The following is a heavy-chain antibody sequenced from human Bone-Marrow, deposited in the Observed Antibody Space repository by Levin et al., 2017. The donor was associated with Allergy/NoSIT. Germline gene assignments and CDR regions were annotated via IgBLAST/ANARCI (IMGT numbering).Heavy chain of an antibody. D-gene: IGHD2-2*02. CDR3: ARDSGGIVVVPAAIPGGPLDV. CDR1: GFTFSSYA. CDR2: ISYDGSNK. J-gene: IGHJ6*02. V-gene: IGHV3-30-3*01. Sequence: GESLKISCAASGFTFSSYAMHWVRQAPGKGLEWVAVISYDGSNKYYADSVKGRFTISRDNSKNTLYLQMNSLRAEDTAVYYCARDSGGIVVVPAAIPGGPLDVWGQGTTVTVSS.